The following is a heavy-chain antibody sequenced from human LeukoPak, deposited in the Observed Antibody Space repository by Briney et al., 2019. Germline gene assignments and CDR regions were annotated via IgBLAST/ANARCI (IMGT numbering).Heavy chain of an antibody. D-gene: IGHD3-22*01. CDR2: IYYSGST. Sequence: PSETLSLTCTVSGGSISSYYWSWIRQPPGKGLEWVAYIYYSGSTNYNPSLKSRVTMSVDTSKNQFSLKLTSVTAADTAVYYCARAYYDTSGYPGWYFDLWGRGTLVTVSS. CDR1: GGSISSYY. J-gene: IGHJ2*01. CDR3: ARAYYDTSGYPGWYFDL. V-gene: IGHV4-59*12.